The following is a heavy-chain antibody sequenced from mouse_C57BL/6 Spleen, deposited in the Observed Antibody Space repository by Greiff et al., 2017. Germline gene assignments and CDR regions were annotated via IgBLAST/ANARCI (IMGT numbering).Heavy chain of an antibody. V-gene: IGHV1-26*01. Sequence: VQLKHSGPELVKPGASVKISSKASGYTFTDYYMNWVKQSHGKSLEWIGDLNPNNGGTSYNQKFKGKATLTVDKSSSTAYMELRSLTSEDSAVYYCARRRLFDDWGQGTTLTVSS. CDR2: LNPNNGGT. CDR3: ARRRLFDD. J-gene: IGHJ2*01. CDR1: GYTFTDYY.